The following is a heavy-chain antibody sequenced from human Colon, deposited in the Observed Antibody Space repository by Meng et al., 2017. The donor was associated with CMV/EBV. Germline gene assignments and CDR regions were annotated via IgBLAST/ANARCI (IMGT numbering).Heavy chain of an antibody. D-gene: IGHD6-13*01. CDR2: INHSGST. V-gene: IGHV4-34*01. CDR1: GGSFSGYY. CDR3: ASILFAAAAGGWGGY. J-gene: IGHJ4*02. Sequence: QVQRQQGGEGLLKPSETLSLTCAVYGGSFSGYYWSWIRQPTGKGLEWIGEINHSGSTNYNPSLKSRVTISVDTSKNQFSLKLSSVTAADTAVYYCASILFAAAAGGWGGYWGQGTLVTVSS.